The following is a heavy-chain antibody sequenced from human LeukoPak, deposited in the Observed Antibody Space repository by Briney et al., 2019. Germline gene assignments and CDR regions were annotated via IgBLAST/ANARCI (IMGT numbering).Heavy chain of an antibody. CDR2: ISSSSTI. CDR3: ARAVGIAVAGTLDY. D-gene: IGHD6-19*01. J-gene: IGHJ4*02. CDR1: GFTFSSYA. V-gene: IGHV3-48*02. Sequence: GGSLRLSCAASGFTFSSYAMHWVRQAPGKGLEWVSYISSSSTIYYADSVKGRFTISRDNAKNSLYLQMNSLRDEDTAVYYCARAVGIAVAGTLDYWGQGTLVTVSS.